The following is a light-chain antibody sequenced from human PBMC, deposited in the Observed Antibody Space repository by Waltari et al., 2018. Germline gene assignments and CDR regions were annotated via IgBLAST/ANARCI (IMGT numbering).Light chain of an antibody. CDR2: NNN. J-gene: IGLJ3*02. CDR3: ASWDDSLKGLV. CDR1: NFNLGANS. V-gene: IGLV1-44*01. Sequence: QSVVTQPPSASGTPGQRVTITCSGSNFNLGANSVHWYQQLPGTAPKPLIYNNNQRPSGVPDRFSGSKSGTSASLAISGIQSEDEADYHCASWDDSLKGLVFGGGTKLTVL.